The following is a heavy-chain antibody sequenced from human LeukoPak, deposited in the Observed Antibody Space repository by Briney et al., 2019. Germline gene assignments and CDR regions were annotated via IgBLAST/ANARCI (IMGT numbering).Heavy chain of an antibody. Sequence: ASVKVSCKASGYTFTHFDINWVRQATGQGLEWMGWLNPNTGNTAYAEKFQGRVTITSKTSITTAYMELSSLRSDDTAVYYCARGSPFQWLLHEGWFDPWGQGTLVTVSS. CDR2: LNPNTGNT. D-gene: IGHD6-19*01. V-gene: IGHV1-8*01. J-gene: IGHJ5*02. CDR3: ARGSPFQWLLHEGWFDP. CDR1: GYTFTHFD.